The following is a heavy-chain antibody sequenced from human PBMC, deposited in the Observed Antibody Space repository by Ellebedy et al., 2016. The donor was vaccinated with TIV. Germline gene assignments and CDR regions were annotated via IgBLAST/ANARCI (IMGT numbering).Heavy chain of an antibody. Sequence: GESLKISXVASGFTLRSHGIYWVRQAPGKGLEWVAVISSDGSNKYYADSVKGRFTISRDNSKNTLYLQMNSLRTDDMAVYYCARGGSSGSSDYWGKGPRVTSP. CDR3: ARGGSSGSSDY. CDR1: GFTLRSHG. D-gene: IGHD3-10*01. V-gene: IGHV3-30*03. CDR2: ISSDGSNK. J-gene: IGHJ4*02.